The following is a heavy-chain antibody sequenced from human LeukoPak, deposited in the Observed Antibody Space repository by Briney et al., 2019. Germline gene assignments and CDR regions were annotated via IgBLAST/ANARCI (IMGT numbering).Heavy chain of an antibody. V-gene: IGHV3-53*01. D-gene: IGHD5-24*01. CDR1: GFTVANDR. Sequence: GGSLRLSCAASGFTVANDRMSWVRQAPGKGLEWVSTVYGGGNTAYADSVKGRFTISRDTSKSTLLLQMNSLRAEDTALYFCVRERFGAIVENWGQGALVIVSS. J-gene: IGHJ4*02. CDR2: VYGGGNT. CDR3: VRERFGAIVEN.